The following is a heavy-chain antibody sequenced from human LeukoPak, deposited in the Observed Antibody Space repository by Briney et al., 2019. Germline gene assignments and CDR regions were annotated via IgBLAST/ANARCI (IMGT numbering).Heavy chain of an antibody. J-gene: IGHJ5*02. Sequence: SETLSLTCTVSGGSISSSSYYWGWIRQPPGKGLEWIGSIYYSGSTYYNPSLKSRVTISVDTSKNQFSLKLSSVTAADTAVCYCARHEGIVATIRWFDPWGQGTLVTVSS. D-gene: IGHD5-12*01. CDR3: ARHEGIVATIRWFDP. CDR2: IYYSGST. V-gene: IGHV4-39*01. CDR1: GGSISSSSYY.